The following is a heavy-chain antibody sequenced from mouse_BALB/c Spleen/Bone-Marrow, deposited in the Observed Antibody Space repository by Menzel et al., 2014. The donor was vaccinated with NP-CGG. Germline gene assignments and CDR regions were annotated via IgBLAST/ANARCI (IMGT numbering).Heavy chain of an antibody. V-gene: IGHV7-3*02. J-gene: IGHJ2*01. CDR3: ARDMGGLLFDY. CDR2: IRNKANGYTT. D-gene: IGHD2-3*01. CDR1: GFTFTDYY. Sequence: EVKLQESGGGLVQPGGSLRLSCATSGFTFTDYYMNWVRQPPGKALEWLGFIRNKANGYTTEYSASVKGRFTISRDNSQSILYLQMNTLRAEDSATHYCARDMGGLLFDYWGQGTTLTVSS.